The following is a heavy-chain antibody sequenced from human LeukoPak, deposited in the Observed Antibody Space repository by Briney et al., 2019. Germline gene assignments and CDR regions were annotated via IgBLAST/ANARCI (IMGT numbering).Heavy chain of an antibody. D-gene: IGHD1-26*01. Sequence: ASVKVSCKASGYTFTGYYMHWVRQAPGQGLGWMGWINPNSGGTNYAQKFQGRVTMTRDTSISTVYMELSRLRSDDTAVYYCARASGSYWWFDSWGQGTLVTVSS. J-gene: IGHJ5*01. V-gene: IGHV1-2*02. CDR2: INPNSGGT. CDR1: GYTFTGYY. CDR3: ARASGSYWWFDS.